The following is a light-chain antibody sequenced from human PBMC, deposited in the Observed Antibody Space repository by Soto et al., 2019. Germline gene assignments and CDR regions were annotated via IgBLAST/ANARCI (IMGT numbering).Light chain of an antibody. CDR2: GAS. V-gene: IGKV3-20*01. CDR1: QSVSSSY. CDR3: QQYGSSPT. J-gene: IGKJ1*01. Sequence: EIVLTQSPGTLSLSPGERATLSCTASQSVSSSYLAWYQQKPGQAPRLLIYGASSRATGIPDRFSGSGSGTDFTLTISRLEPEDFAVYYCQQYGSSPTFSQGTKVDIK.